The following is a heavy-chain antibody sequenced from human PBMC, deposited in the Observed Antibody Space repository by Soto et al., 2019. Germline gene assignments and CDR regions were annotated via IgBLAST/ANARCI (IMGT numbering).Heavy chain of an antibody. J-gene: IGHJ4*02. CDR2: IYFRGNT. CDR3: ARLEGLATISYYFDF. V-gene: IGHV4-39*01. Sequence: SETLSLTCSVSGDSINSDKYYWGWIRQPPGKGLEWIGSIYFRGNTYYNPSLQTRVTISLDKSKSQFTLKLNSVTAADSAVYFCARLEGLATISYYFDFWGQGALVTVSS. D-gene: IGHD3-9*01. CDR1: GDSINSDKYY.